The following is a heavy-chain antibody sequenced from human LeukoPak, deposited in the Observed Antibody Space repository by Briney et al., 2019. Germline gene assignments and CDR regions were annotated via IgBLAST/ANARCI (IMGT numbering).Heavy chain of an antibody. CDR1: DGSIRSYH. V-gene: IGHV4-4*07. Sequence: PSETLSLTCTVSDGSIRSYHWSWIRQPAGKGLEWIGRIYTSGSTNYNPSLKSRVTISVDTSKNQFSLKLSSVTAADTAVYYCARELGSGTYGEYYFDYWGQGTLVTVSS. J-gene: IGHJ4*02. CDR2: IYTSGST. D-gene: IGHD1-26*01. CDR3: ARELGSGTYGEYYFDY.